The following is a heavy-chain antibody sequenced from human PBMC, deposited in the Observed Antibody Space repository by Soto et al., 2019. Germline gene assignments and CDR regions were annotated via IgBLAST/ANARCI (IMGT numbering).Heavy chain of an antibody. CDR3: ARDRGPYYYDSSGYYWYFDN. J-gene: IGHJ4*02. Sequence: QVQLVQSGAEVKKPGASVKVSCKASGYTFTSYGISWVRQAPGQGLEWMGWISTYNGNTNYAQKLQGRVTMTTDTSTSTAYMELRSLRSDDTAVYYCARDRGPYYYDSSGYYWYFDNWGQGTLVTVSS. CDR1: GYTFTSYG. CDR2: ISTYNGNT. D-gene: IGHD3-22*01. V-gene: IGHV1-18*04.